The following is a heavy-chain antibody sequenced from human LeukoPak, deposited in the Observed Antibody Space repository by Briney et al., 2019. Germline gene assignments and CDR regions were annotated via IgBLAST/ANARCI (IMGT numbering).Heavy chain of an antibody. J-gene: IGHJ3*02. CDR3: ARAPGDYYDSSGYGAFDI. CDR1: GGTFGSYA. CDR2: IIPIFGTA. Sequence: SVKVSFKASGGTFGSYAISWVRQAPGQGLEWMGGIIPIFGTANYAQKFQGRVTITADESTSTAYMELSSLRSEDTAVYYCARAPGDYYDSSGYGAFDIWGQGTMVTVSS. V-gene: IGHV1-69*13. D-gene: IGHD3-22*01.